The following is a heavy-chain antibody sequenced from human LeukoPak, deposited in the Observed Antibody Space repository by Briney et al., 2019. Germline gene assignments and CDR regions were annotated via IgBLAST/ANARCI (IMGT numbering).Heavy chain of an antibody. D-gene: IGHD3-16*01. CDR3: ARGRGRLQPRSLFDY. Sequence: SETLSLTCAVSGDSISSYYWSWIRQPPGKGLEWIGYIYTSGSTNYNPSLKSRVTISVDTSKNQFSLKLSSVTAADTAVYYCARGRGRLQPRSLFDYWGQGTLVTVSS. V-gene: IGHV4-4*09. CDR1: GDSISSYY. J-gene: IGHJ4*02. CDR2: IYTSGST.